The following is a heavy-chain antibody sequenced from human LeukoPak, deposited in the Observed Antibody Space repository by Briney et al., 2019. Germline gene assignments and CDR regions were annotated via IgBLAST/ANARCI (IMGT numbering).Heavy chain of an antibody. CDR1: GYTFARYG. V-gene: IGHV1-18*01. J-gene: IGHJ4*02. CDR3: ARGTALATTPCGSDY. CDR2: ISTYNGYT. Sequence: ASVKVSXKASGYTFARYGITWVRQAPGQGLEWIGWISTYNGYTKFAQHLQDRVTLSTDASTGTLYLEMRSLTAEDTALYYCARGTALATTPCGSDYWGRGTLVTAPS. D-gene: IGHD1-1*01.